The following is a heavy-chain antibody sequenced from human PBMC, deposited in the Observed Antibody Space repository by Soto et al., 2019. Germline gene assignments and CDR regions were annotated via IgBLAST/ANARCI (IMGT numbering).Heavy chain of an antibody. CDR3: ARDKGAYYSHLVY. V-gene: IGHV1-69*06. CDR1: GATFSSYA. Sequence: SVKVSCKLSGATFSSYAMSWVRQAPGQGLEWIGGITPFFGTPNYAQKFQGRVTITADTSTATSYMELSSLRSDDTAVYYCARDKGAYYSHLVYWGQGTLVTVSS. CDR2: ITPFFGTP. D-gene: IGHD3-22*01. J-gene: IGHJ4*02.